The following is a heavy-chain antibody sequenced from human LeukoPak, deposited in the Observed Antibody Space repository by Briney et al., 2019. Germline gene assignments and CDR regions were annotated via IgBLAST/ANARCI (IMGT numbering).Heavy chain of an antibody. CDR3: AREDHAFDI. CDR1: GGSISSYY. V-gene: IGHV4-59*01. Sequence: PSETLSLTCTVYGGSISSYYWSWIRQPPGKGLEWIGYIYYSGSTNYNPSLKSRVTISVDTSKNQFSLKLSSVTAADTAVYYCAREDHAFDIWGQGTMVTVSS. J-gene: IGHJ3*02. CDR2: IYYSGST.